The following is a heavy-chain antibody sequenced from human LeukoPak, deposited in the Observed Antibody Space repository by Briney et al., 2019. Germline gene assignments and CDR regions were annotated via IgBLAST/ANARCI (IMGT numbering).Heavy chain of an antibody. Sequence: GGSLRLSCAASGFTVSSNYMSWVRQAPGKGLEWVSVIYSGGSTYYADSVKGRFTISRDNSKNTLYLQMNSLRAKDTAVYYCARVGQWLVRSYYFDYWGQGTLVTVSS. CDR1: GFTVSSNY. CDR3: ARVGQWLVRSYYFDY. CDR2: IYSGGST. J-gene: IGHJ4*02. V-gene: IGHV3-53*01. D-gene: IGHD6-19*01.